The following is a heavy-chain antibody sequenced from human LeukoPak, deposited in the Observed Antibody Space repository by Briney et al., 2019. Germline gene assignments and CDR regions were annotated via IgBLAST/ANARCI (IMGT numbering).Heavy chain of an antibody. Sequence: GGSLRLSCAASGFTFSDYYMSWIRQAPGKGLEGGSYISSSRSYTNYADSVKGRFTISRDNAENSLYLQMNSLRPEDTAVYYCARSTYYSDSSPYPFHYWGQGTLVTVSS. CDR2: ISSSRSYT. CDR1: GFTFSDYY. D-gene: IGHD3-22*01. V-gene: IGHV3-11*06. CDR3: ARSTYYSDSSPYPFHY. J-gene: IGHJ1*01.